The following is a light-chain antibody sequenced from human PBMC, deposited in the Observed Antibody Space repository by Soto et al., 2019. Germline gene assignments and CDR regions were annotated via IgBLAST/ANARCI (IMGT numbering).Light chain of an antibody. CDR2: AAS. J-gene: IGKJ2*01. CDR3: QKYNNAPYA. CDR1: QGISNY. V-gene: IGKV1-27*01. Sequence: DIPMTQSPSSLSASVGDRVTITCRASQGISNYLAWYQQKPGKVPKLLIFAASTLQSGVPSRFSGSGSGTDFTLTISSLQPEDVATYCCQKYNNAPYAFGQGTKLEIK.